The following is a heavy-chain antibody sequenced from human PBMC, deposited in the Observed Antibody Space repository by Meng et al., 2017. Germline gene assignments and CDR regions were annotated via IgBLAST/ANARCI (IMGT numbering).Heavy chain of an antibody. CDR1: GGTFSSYA. CDR3: AGMYSSGWRQSRNAFDI. CDR2: IIPIFGTA. D-gene: IGHD6-19*01. Sequence: SVKVSCKASGGTFSSYAISWVRQAPGQGLEWMGGIIPIFGTANYEQKFQGRVTITADKSTSTAYMELSRLRSDDTAVYSCAGMYSSGWRQSRNAFDIWGQGTMVTVSS. V-gene: IGHV1-69*06. J-gene: IGHJ3*02.